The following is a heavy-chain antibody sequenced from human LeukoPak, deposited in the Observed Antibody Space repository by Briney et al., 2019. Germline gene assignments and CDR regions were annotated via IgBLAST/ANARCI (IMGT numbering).Heavy chain of an antibody. CDR3: ARDFVPGIAAAGRADY. D-gene: IGHD6-13*01. V-gene: IGHV3-66*01. J-gene: IGHJ4*02. Sequence: GGSLRLSCAASGFTVSSNYMSWVRQAPGKGLEWVSVIYSGGSTYYADSVKGRFTISRDNSKNTLYLQMNSLRAEDTAVYYCARDFVPGIAAAGRADYWGQGTLVTVSS. CDR1: GFTVSSNY. CDR2: IYSGGST.